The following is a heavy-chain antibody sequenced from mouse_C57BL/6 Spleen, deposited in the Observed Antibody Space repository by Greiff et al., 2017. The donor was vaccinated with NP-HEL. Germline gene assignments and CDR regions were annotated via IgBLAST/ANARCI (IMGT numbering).Heavy chain of an antibody. Sequence: VQLQESGPGLVQPSQSLSITCTVSGFSLTSYGVHWVRQSPGKGLEWLGVIWRGGSTDYNAAFMSRLSITKDNSKSQVFFKMNSLQADDTAIYYCAKGHITTVGLFDYWGQGTTLTVSS. V-gene: IGHV2-5*01. CDR3: AKGHITTVGLFDY. D-gene: IGHD1-1*01. J-gene: IGHJ2*01. CDR2: IWRGGST. CDR1: GFSLTSYG.